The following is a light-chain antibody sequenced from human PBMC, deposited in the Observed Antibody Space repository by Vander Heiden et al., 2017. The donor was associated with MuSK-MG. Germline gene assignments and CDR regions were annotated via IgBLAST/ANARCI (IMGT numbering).Light chain of an antibody. V-gene: IGKV3-15*01. CDR1: QSVSNN. Sequence: EIVMTQSPVTLSVSPGERATLSCRASQSVSNNLAWYQQKPGQAPRLLIYGASTRATGIPARFSGGGSGTEFTLTISSLQSEDFAIYYCHQYNNWPPAYTFGQGTKLEIK. CDR3: HQYNNWPPAYT. J-gene: IGKJ2*01. CDR2: GAS.